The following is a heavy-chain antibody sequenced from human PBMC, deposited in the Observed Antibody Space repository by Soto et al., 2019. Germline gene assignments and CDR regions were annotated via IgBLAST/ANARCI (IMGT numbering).Heavy chain of an antibody. V-gene: IGHV4-34*01. D-gene: IGHD6-13*01. Sequence: PSETLSLTCAVYGGSFSGYYWSWIRQPPGKGLEWIGEINHSGSTNYNPSLKSRVTISVDTSKNQFSLKVSSVTAADTVVYYCASSGAAAGTRFGDYWGLGTLVTVSS. CDR2: INHSGST. CDR1: GGSFSGYY. CDR3: ASSGAAAGTRFGDY. J-gene: IGHJ4*02.